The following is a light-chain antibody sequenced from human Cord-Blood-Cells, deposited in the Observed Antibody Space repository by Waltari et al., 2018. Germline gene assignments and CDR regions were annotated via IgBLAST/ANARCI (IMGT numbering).Light chain of an antibody. J-gene: IGLJ2*01. CDR3: CSYAGSSTLV. CDR2: EGS. V-gene: IGLV2-23*01. CDR1: SSDVGSYNL. Sequence: QSALTQPASVSGSPGQSITIPCPGTSSDVGSYNLFSWYQQHPGKAPKLMIYEGSKRPSGVSNRCSGSKSGNTASLTISGLQADDEADYYCCSYAGSSTLVFGGGTKLTVL.